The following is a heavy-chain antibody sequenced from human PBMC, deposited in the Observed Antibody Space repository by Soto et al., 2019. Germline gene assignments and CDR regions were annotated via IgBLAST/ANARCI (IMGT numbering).Heavy chain of an antibody. CDR2: IYYSGST. D-gene: IGHD2-15*01. CDR1: GGSISSYY. CDR3: ASALYCSGGSCSFDP. J-gene: IGHJ5*02. V-gene: IGHV4-59*01. Sequence: SETLSLTCTVSGGSISSYYWSWIRQPPGKGLEWIGFIYYSGSTNYNPSHKSRVTISMDTFKNQFSLKLTSVTAADTAVYYCASALYCSGGSCSFDPWGQGTLVTSPQ.